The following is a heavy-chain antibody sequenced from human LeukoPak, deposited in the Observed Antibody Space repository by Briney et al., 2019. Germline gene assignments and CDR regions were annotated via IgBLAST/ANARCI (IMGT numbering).Heavy chain of an antibody. V-gene: IGHV3-72*01. CDR3: TRARAGSGSYHPNSYHAFDM. Sequence: GGSLRLSCAASGFSFSDHNMNWVRHAPGKGLEWVGRTVTKTNSYTTEYAASVKGRFTISRDDSKNSLFLQMNSLKAEDTAVYYCTRARAGSGSYHPNSYHAFDMWGQGTKVTVS. CDR2: TVTKTNSYTT. J-gene: IGHJ3*02. CDR1: GFSFSDHN. D-gene: IGHD1-26*01.